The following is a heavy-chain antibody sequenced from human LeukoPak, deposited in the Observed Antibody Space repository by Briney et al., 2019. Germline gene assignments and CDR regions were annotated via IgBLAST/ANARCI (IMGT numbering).Heavy chain of an antibody. V-gene: IGHV3-30*02. J-gene: IGHJ5*02. CDR3: ARAKPHKHSITGTTPWFDP. D-gene: IGHD1-7*01. CDR2: IRYDGSNK. Sequence: PGGSLRLSCAASGFTFSSYGMHWVRQAPGKGLEWVAFIRYDGSNKYYADSVKGRFTISRDNSKNTLYLQMNSLRAEDTALYYCARAKPHKHSITGTTPWFDPWGQGTLVTVSS. CDR1: GFTFSSYG.